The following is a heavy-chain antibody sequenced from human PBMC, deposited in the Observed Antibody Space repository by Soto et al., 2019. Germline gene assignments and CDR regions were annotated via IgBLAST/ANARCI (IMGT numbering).Heavy chain of an antibody. Sequence: SQTLSLTCAISGDSVSSNSAAWNWIRQSPSRGLEWLGRTYYRSKWYNDYAVSVKSRITINPDTSKNQFSLQLNSVTPEDTAVYYCARDRLTWSIAANWFDPWGQGTLVTVSS. D-gene: IGHD6-6*01. CDR2: TYYRSKWYN. V-gene: IGHV6-1*01. CDR3: ARDRLTWSIAANWFDP. J-gene: IGHJ5*02. CDR1: GDSVSSNSAA.